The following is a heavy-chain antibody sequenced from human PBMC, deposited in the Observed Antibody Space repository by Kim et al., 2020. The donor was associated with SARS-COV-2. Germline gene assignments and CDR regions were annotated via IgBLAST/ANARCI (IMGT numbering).Heavy chain of an antibody. CDR3: TRDLSTGRPVGFDY. V-gene: IGHV3-21*06. Sequence: GGSLRLSCAASGFTFSRYSMNWVRQAPGKGLEWVSTISSHSIYIYYADSVQGRFTISRDNAKNSLWLEMNSLRAEDTAMYYCTRDLSTGRPVGFDYWGQGTLVTVSS. D-gene: IGHD1-1*01. CDR1: GFTFSRYS. CDR2: ISSHSIYI. J-gene: IGHJ4*02.